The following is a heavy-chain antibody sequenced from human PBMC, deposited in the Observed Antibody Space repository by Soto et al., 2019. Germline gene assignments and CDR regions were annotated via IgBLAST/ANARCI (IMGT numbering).Heavy chain of an antibody. Sequence: SETLSLTCTVSGCSISSGDYYWSWIRQPPGKGLEWIGYIYYSGSTYYNPSLKSRVTISVDTSKNQFSLKLSSVTAADTAVYYCARYNRDGYNHGFGYWGQGTLVTVSS. CDR3: ARYNRDGYNHGFGY. J-gene: IGHJ4*02. CDR1: GCSISSGDYY. D-gene: IGHD5-12*01. CDR2: IYYSGST. V-gene: IGHV4-30-4*01.